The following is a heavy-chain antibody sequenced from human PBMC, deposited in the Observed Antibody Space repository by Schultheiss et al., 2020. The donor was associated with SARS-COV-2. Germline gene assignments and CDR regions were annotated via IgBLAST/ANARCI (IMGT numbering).Heavy chain of an antibody. Sequence: SETLSLTCAVYGGSFSGYYWSWIRQPAGKGLEWIGRVYASGSTNYNPSLRSRVTMSVDTSKNQFSLKLSSVTAADTAVYYCARAEDFWSGSYYYYGMDVWGQGTTVTVSS. CDR2: VYASGST. V-gene: IGHV4-59*10. D-gene: IGHD3-3*01. CDR3: ARAEDFWSGSYYYYGMDV. CDR1: GGSFSGYY. J-gene: IGHJ6*02.